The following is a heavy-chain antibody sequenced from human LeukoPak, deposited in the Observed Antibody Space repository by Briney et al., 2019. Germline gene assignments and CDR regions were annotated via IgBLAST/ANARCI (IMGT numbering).Heavy chain of an antibody. CDR1: GFTFSSYA. CDR2: ITRCGDSA. CDR3: AKVYSSDWSNIGHFDY. Sequence: GGSLRLSCAPSGFTFSSYAIRWVRQAPGKGLEWVSGITRCGDSAFHADSVKGLFHISRQNSKNTVYLQMNTLRPDDTAVFYCAKVYSSDWSNIGHFDYWGQGTLVTVSS. V-gene: IGHV3-23*01. D-gene: IGHD6-19*01. J-gene: IGHJ4*02.